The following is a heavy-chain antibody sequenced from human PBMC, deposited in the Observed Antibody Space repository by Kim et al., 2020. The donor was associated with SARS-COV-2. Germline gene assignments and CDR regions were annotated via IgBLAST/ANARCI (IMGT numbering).Heavy chain of an antibody. CDR1: GGTFSSYA. D-gene: IGHD3-3*01. CDR3: ARGNDFWSGSDGMDV. Sequence: SVKVSCKASGGTFSSYAISWVRQAPGQGLEWMGGIIPIFGTANYAQKFQGRVTITADESTSTAYMELSSLRSEDTAVYYCARGNDFWSGSDGMDVWGQGTTVTVSS. V-gene: IGHV1-69*13. CDR2: IIPIFGTA. J-gene: IGHJ6*02.